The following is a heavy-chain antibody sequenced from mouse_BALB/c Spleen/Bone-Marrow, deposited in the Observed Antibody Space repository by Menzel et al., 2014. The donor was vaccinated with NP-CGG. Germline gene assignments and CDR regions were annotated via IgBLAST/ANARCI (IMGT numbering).Heavy chain of an antibody. CDR3: ARHVGNPYAMDY. CDR2: ISNGGGST. CDR1: GFTFSSYT. D-gene: IGHD3-1*01. V-gene: IGHV5-12-2*01. J-gene: IGHJ4*01. Sequence: SLKLSCAASGFTFSSYTMSWVRQTPEKRLEWVAYISNGGGSTYYPDTVKGRFTISRDNAKNTLYLQMSSLKSEDTAMYYCARHVGNPYAMDYWGQGTSVTVSS.